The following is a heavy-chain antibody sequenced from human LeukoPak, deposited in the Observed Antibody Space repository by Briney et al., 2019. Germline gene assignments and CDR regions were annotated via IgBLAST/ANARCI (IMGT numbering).Heavy chain of an antibody. J-gene: IGHJ5*02. CDR3: ARGRLLEWFDN. Sequence: SETLSLTCTVSGGSIGGSSYYWSWIRQPPGKRLEWIGYISDSGSTNYNPSLKSRVTISVDTPKSQFSLKLSSVTAADTAVYYCARGRLLEWFDNWGQGTLVSVSS. CDR1: GGSIGGSSYY. CDR2: ISDSGST. V-gene: IGHV4-61*01. D-gene: IGHD3-3*01.